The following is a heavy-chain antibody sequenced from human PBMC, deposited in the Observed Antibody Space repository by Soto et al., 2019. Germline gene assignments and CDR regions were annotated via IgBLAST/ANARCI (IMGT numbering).Heavy chain of an antibody. V-gene: IGHV3-33*01. CDR3: ARGLNYYYDSSGYSNDAFDI. CDR1: GFTFSSYG. D-gene: IGHD3-22*01. Sequence: GGSLRLSCAASGFTFSSYGMHWVRQAPGKGLEWVAVIWYDGSNKYYADSVKGRFTISRDNSKNTLYLQMNSLRAEDTAVYYCARGLNYYYDSSGYSNDAFDIWGQGTMVTVSS. CDR2: IWYDGSNK. J-gene: IGHJ3*02.